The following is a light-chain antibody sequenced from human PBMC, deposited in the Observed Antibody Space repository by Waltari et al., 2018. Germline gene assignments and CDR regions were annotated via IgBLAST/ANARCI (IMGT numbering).Light chain of an antibody. Sequence: EIVLTQSPGTLSLSLGERATLSCRASQSVSRDLAWYQQKPGQAPRLLMYHASTRATGIPDRFSGSGSGTDFSLTISRLEPDDFAVYYCQNYVRLPATFGQGTTVEI. V-gene: IGKV3-20*01. J-gene: IGKJ1*01. CDR3: QNYVRLPAT. CDR2: HAS. CDR1: QSVSRD.